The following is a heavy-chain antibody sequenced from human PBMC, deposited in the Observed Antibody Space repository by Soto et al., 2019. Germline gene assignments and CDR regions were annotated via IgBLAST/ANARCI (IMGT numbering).Heavy chain of an antibody. CDR3: ARVRFGELV. V-gene: IGHV3-23*01. D-gene: IGHD3-10*01. CDR2: IGVGGGDR. CDR1: GFTFSSYA. J-gene: IGHJ4*02. Sequence: EVQLLESGGGLVQPGGSLRLSCAASGFTFSSYAMSWVRQAPGKGLEWVSIIGVGGGDRYYPESVKGRFTISRDNSRDTMYLAMNSLRDEDTGVYYCARVRFGELVWGQGTLVTVSS.